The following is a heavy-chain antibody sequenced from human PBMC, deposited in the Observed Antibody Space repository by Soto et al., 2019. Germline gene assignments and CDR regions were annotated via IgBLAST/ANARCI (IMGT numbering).Heavy chain of an antibody. Sequence: ASVKVSCKASGYTFTSYYMHWVRQAPGQGLEWMGIINPSGGSTSYAQKFQGRVTMTRDTSTSTVYMELSSLRSEDTAVYYCARELGVGASDEEAFDIWGQGTMVTVSS. V-gene: IGHV1-46*01. CDR3: ARELGVGASDEEAFDI. D-gene: IGHD1-26*01. CDR1: GYTFTSYY. CDR2: INPSGGST. J-gene: IGHJ3*02.